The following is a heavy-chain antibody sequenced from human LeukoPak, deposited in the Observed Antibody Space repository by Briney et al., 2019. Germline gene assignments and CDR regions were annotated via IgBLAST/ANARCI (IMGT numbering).Heavy chain of an antibody. V-gene: IGHV3-7*01. CDR2: IKTDGSET. D-gene: IGHD3-16*01. Sequence: GGSLRLSCAAAGFRFSNYWMTWVRQAPEKGLEWLARIKTDGSETYYVDSVKGRFTISRDNAKSSLYLQINSLRVEDTAVYHCVRFGPDHDMGLWGQGTTVTVS. CDR1: GFRFSNYW. J-gene: IGHJ6*02. CDR3: VRFGPDHDMGL.